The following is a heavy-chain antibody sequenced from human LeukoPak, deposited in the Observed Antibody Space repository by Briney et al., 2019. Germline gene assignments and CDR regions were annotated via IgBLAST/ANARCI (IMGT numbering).Heavy chain of an antibody. CDR3: SRDESLLSDLR. V-gene: IGHV3-9*01. J-gene: IGHJ4*02. D-gene: IGHD3-10*01. CDR1: GFTFDDYA. Sequence: GRSLRLSCAASGFTFDDYAMHWVRKAPGKGLEWDSGIPGNGGGIYYADSVKGRFTISRDNSKNTLYLQMASLRAAATAVFYCSRDESLLSDLRWGQGNMVTVSS. CDR2: IPGNGGGI.